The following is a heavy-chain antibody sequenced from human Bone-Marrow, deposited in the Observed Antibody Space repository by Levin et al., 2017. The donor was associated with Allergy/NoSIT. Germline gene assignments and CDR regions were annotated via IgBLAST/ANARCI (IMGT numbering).Heavy chain of an antibody. Sequence: GESLKISCAASGFTFSSYEMNWVRQAPGKGLEWVSYISSSGSTIYYADSVKGRFTISRDNAKNSLYLQMNSLRAEDTAVYYCARYQYYYGSGSSGMDVWGQGTTVTVSS. CDR1: GFTFSSYE. V-gene: IGHV3-48*03. J-gene: IGHJ6*02. CDR2: ISSSGSTI. D-gene: IGHD3-10*01. CDR3: ARYQYYYGSGSSGMDV.